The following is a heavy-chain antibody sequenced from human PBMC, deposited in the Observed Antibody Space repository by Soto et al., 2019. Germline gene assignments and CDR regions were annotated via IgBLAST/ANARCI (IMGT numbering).Heavy chain of an antibody. CDR1: GFTFSSYA. CDR3: AKDKGDGTYYDFWSGFQPD. CDR2: ISGSGGST. V-gene: IGHV3-23*01. J-gene: IGHJ4*02. Sequence: GSLRLSCAASGFTFSSYAMSWVRQAPGKGLEWVSAISGSGGSTYYADSVKGRFTISRDNSKNTLYLQMNSLRAEDTAVYYCAKDKGDGTYYDFWSGFQPDSGQGTLVTVSS. D-gene: IGHD3-3*01.